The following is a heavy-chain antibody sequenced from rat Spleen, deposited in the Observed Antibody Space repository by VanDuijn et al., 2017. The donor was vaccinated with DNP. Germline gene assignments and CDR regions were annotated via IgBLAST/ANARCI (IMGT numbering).Heavy chain of an antibody. CDR1: GYSITSNY. CDR3: ARFAVGRILETLLDY. D-gene: IGHD4-2*01. Sequence: EVQLQESGPGLVKPSQSLSLTCSVTGYSITSNYWGWIRTFPGNKMEWIGHISYSGSTSYNPSLKSRISITRDTSKNQFFLQLNSVTTEDTATYYCARFAVGRILETLLDYWGQGVMVTVSS. CDR2: ISYSGST. V-gene: IGHV3-1*01. J-gene: IGHJ2*01.